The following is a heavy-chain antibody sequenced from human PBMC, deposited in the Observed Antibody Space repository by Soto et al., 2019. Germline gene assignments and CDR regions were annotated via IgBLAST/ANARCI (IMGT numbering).Heavy chain of an antibody. V-gene: IGHV4-30-4*01. D-gene: IGHD4-4*01. CDR3: ARRERRDYSNYGY. Sequence: PSETLSLTCTVSGGSISSGDYYWSWIRQPPGKGLEWIGYIYYSGSTYYNPSLKSRVTISVDTSKNQFSLKLSSVTAADTAVYYCARRERRDYSNYGYWGQGTLVTVSS. CDR1: GGSISSGDYY. CDR2: IYYSGST. J-gene: IGHJ4*02.